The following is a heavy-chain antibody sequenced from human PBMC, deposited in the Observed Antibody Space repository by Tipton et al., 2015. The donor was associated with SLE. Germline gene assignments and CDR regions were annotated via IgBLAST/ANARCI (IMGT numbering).Heavy chain of an antibody. D-gene: IGHD6-13*01. CDR1: GGTFSSYG. J-gene: IGHJ4*02. Sequence: QLVQSGAEVKKPGSSVKVSCKASGGTFSSYGISWVRQAPGQGLEWMGWISAYNGNTNYAQKLQGRVTMTTDTSTSTAYMELRSLRSDDTAVYYCAREIAAAGFEGFDYWGQGTLVTVSS. CDR2: ISAYNGNT. CDR3: AREIAAAGFEGFDY. V-gene: IGHV1-18*01.